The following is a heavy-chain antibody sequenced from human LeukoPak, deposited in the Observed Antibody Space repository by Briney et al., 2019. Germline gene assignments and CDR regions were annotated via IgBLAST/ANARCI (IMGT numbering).Heavy chain of an antibody. CDR1: GGSISSYY. V-gene: IGHV4-59*01. CDR3: ARVGYYYDSSGYPLDAFDI. CDR2: IYYSGST. J-gene: IGHJ3*02. Sequence: PSETLSLTCTVSGGSISSYYWSWIRQPPGKGLEWIGYIYYSGSTNYNPSLKSRVTISVDTSKNQFSLKLSSVTAADTAVYYCARVGYYYDSSGYPLDAFDIWGQGTMVTVSS. D-gene: IGHD3-22*01.